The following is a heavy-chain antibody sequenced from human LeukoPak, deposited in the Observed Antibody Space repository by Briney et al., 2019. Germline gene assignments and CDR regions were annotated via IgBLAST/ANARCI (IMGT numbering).Heavy chain of an antibody. V-gene: IGHV1-8*01. Sequence: ASVKLSCNSSGYTFTSYDINWVRQATGQGLEWMGWMNPNSCNTGYAQKFQGRVNMTRNTSISTAYMELSSLRSEDTAVYYCARGVRVAAMGAFYYYYMDVWGKGTTVTVSS. CDR3: ARGVRVAAMGAFYYYYMDV. J-gene: IGHJ6*03. CDR1: GYTFTSYD. CDR2: MNPNSCNT. D-gene: IGHD5-18*01.